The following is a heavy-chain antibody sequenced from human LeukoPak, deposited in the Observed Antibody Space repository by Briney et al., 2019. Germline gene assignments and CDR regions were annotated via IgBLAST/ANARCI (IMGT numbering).Heavy chain of an antibody. V-gene: IGHV1-2*02. CDR2: INPNSGGT. J-gene: IGHJ5*02. CDR1: GYTFTGYY. CDR3: ARDPTIVVVPAAEGWFDP. D-gene: IGHD2-2*01. Sequence: ASVKVSCKASGYTFTGYYMHWVRQAPGQGLEWMGWINPNSGGTNYAQKFQGRVTMTRDTSISTAYMELSRLRSDDTAVYYCARDPTIVVVPAAEGWFDPWGQGTLVTVSS.